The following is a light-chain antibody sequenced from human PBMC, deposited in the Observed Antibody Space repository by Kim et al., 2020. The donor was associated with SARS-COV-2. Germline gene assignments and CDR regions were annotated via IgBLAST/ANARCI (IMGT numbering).Light chain of an antibody. CDR2: GAS. V-gene: IGKV3-15*01. Sequence: EIVMTQSPATLSVSPGERATLSCRASQSVSSNLAWYQQKPGQAPRLLIYGASTRASGIPARFSGSGSGTEFTLTICSLQSEDFAVYYCQQYNNWPPYTFGQGTKLAI. CDR3: QQYNNWPPYT. J-gene: IGKJ2*01. CDR1: QSVSSN.